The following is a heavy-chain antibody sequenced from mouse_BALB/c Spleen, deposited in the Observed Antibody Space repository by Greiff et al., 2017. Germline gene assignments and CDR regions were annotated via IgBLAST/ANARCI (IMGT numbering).Heavy chain of an antibody. V-gene: IGHV1-4*01. CDR2: INPSSGYT. J-gene: IGHJ3*01. D-gene: IGHD1-2*01. Sequence: QVQLKESGAELARPGASVKMSCKASGYTFTSYTMHWVKQRPGQGLEWIGYINPSSGYTNYNQKFKDKATLTADKSSNTAYMQLSSLTSEDSAVYYCARDGYGFAYWGQGTLVTVSA. CDR3: ARDGYGFAY. CDR1: GYTFTSYT.